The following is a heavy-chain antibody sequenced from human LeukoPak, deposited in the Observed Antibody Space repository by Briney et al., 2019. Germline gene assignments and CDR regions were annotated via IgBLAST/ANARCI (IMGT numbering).Heavy chain of an antibody. CDR2: IYPGDSDT. Sequence: GESLKTSCKGSGYSFSSYWVGWVRQMPGKGLEWMGIIYPGDSDTTYSPSFQGQVTISADRSTSTAYLQWSSLKASDTAMYYCARRPGWYFDLWGRGTLVTASS. CDR1: GYSFSSYW. J-gene: IGHJ2*01. CDR3: ARRPGWYFDL. V-gene: IGHV5-51*01.